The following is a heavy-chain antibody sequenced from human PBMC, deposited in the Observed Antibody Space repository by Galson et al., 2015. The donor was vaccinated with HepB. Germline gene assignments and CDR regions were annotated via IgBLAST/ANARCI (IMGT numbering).Heavy chain of an antibody. D-gene: IGHD6-13*01. J-gene: IGHJ3*02. CDR1: GFTFSSYW. CDR3: ARDYSSSWYAVSDAFDI. CDR2: IKQDGSEK. V-gene: IGHV3-7*03. Sequence: SLRLSCAASGFTFSSYWMSWVRQAPGKGLEWVANIKQDGSEKYYVDSVKGRFTISRDNAKNSLYLQMNSLRAEDTAVYYCARDYSSSWYAVSDAFDIWGQGTMVTVSS.